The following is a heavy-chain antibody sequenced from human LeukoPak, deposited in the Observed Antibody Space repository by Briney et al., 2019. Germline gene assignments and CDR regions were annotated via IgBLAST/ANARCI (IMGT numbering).Heavy chain of an antibody. J-gene: IGHJ4*02. CDR2: ISGSGGST. CDR1: GFTFSIYA. Sequence: PGGSLRLSCAASGFTFSIYAMSWVRQAPGKGLEWVSAISGSGGSTYYADSVKGRFTISRDNSKNPLYLQTNSLSAEHTAVYYCAKDSDYYGPRGMADYWGQGTLVTVSS. V-gene: IGHV3-23*01. CDR3: AKDSDYYGPRGMADY. D-gene: IGHD3-10*01.